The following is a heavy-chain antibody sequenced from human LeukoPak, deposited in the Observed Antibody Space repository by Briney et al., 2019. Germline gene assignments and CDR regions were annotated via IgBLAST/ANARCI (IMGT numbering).Heavy chain of an antibody. D-gene: IGHD3-22*01. CDR1: GYTFTNYG. CDR3: ARTIGTVTMIVVATNFDY. CDR2: ISAYNGNT. V-gene: IGHV1-18*01. Sequence: ASVKVSCRASGYTFTNYGISWVRQAPGQGLEWTGWISAYNGNTKYAQKLQGRVTMTTDTSTSTAHMELRSLRSDDTAVYYCARTIGTVTMIVVATNFDYWGQGTLVTVSS. J-gene: IGHJ4*02.